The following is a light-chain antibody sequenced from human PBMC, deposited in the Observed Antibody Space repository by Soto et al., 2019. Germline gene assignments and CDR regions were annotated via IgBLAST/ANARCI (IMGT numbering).Light chain of an antibody. V-gene: IGKV3-15*01. J-gene: IGKJ1*01. Sequence: EIVMTQSPATLSVSPGERATLSCRASQSVSSNLAWYQQKPGQAPRLLIYGASTRATGIPARFSGSGSGTEFTRTNSSLQSEDVAVYYCQQYNNWPGTFGQGTKVEIK. CDR1: QSVSSN. CDR3: QQYNNWPGT. CDR2: GAS.